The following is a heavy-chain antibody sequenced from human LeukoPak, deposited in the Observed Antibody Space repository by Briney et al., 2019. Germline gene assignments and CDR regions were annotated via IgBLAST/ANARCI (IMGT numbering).Heavy chain of an antibody. CDR3: ASLDTAKQPLANH. V-gene: IGHV3-72*01. Sequence: GGSLRLSCAASGFTFSDHYIDWVRQAPGKGLQWVGRSRNKANSYTTEYAASVKGRFIISRDDSESSLYLQMNSLTAEDTAVYYCASLDTAKQPLANHWGQGTLVTVSS. J-gene: IGHJ5*02. CDR2: SRNKANSYTT. CDR1: GFTFSDHY. D-gene: IGHD5-18*01.